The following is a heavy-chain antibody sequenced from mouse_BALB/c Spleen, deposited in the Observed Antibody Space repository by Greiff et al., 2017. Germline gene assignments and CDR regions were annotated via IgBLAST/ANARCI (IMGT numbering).Heavy chain of an antibody. Sequence: VHLVESGPGLVAPSQSLSITCTVSGFSLTSYGVHWVRQPPGKGLEWLGVIWAGGSTNYNSALMSRLSISKDNSKSQVFLKMNSLQTDDTAMYYWARDFDYDSWYFDVWGAGTTVTVSS. CDR3: ARDFDYDSWYFDV. CDR1: GFSLTSYG. D-gene: IGHD2-4*01. CDR2: IWAGGST. J-gene: IGHJ1*01. V-gene: IGHV2-9*02.